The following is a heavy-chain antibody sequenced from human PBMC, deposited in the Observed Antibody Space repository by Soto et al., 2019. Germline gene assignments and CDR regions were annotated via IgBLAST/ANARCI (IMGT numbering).Heavy chain of an antibody. CDR2: TYYRPKWYN. CDR3: VRGGAAGRGDWLTP. D-gene: IGHD6-13*01. V-gene: IGHV6-1*01. Sequence: SQTLSLTSDISVDSVSSNNDAWNWIRQSPSRGLEWLGRTYYRPKWYNDYAVSVRGRITINPDTSKNQFSLQLKSVTPDDTAVYYCVRGGAAGRGDWLTPLGEGTQV. J-gene: IGHJ5*02. CDR1: VDSVSSNNDA.